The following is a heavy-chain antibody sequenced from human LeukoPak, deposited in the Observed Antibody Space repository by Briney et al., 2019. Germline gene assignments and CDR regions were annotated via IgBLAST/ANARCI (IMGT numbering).Heavy chain of an antibody. CDR3: AKKLGSSPGDFFDY. D-gene: IGHD6-6*01. CDR1: GFIFSIYA. J-gene: IGHJ4*02. V-gene: IGHV3-23*01. Sequence: GGSLRLSCAASGFIFSIYAMSWVRQAPGKGLEWVSDINDNGGGTFYADSVKGRFTVSRDNSKNTLYMQMNSLRGGDTAVYYCAKKLGSSPGDFFDYWGQGTLVTVSS. CDR2: INDNGGGT.